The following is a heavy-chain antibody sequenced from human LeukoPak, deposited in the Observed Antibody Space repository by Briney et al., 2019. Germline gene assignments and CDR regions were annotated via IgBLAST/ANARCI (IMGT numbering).Heavy chain of an antibody. D-gene: IGHD6-13*01. CDR3: AKDKYSSSWYDAFDI. J-gene: IGHJ3*02. V-gene: IGHV3-23*01. CDR2: ISGSGDTT. Sequence: GGSLRLSCAASGFTFSSYAMNWVRQAPGKGLEWVSFISGSGDTTYYADSVKGRFTISRDNSKNTLYLQMNSLRAEDTAVYYCAKDKYSSSWYDAFDIWGQGTMVTVSS. CDR1: GFTFSSYA.